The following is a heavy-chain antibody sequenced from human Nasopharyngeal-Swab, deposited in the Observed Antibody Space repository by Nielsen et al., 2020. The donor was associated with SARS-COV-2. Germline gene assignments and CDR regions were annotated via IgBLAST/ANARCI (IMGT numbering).Heavy chain of an antibody. Sequence: ETLSLTCAASGFTFSNAWMSWVRQAPGKGLEWVGRIKSKTDGGTTDYAAPVKGRFTISRDDSKNTLYLQMNSLKTEDTAVYYCTTDPQQWLVEYYYYMDVWGKGTTVTVSS. CDR1: GFTFSNAW. CDR3: TTDPQQWLVEYYYYMDV. CDR2: IKSKTDGGTT. J-gene: IGHJ6*03. V-gene: IGHV3-15*01. D-gene: IGHD6-19*01.